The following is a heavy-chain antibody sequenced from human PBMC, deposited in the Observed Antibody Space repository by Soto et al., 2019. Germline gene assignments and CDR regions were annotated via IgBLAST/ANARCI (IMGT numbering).Heavy chain of an antibody. D-gene: IGHD3-16*02. CDR1: GFTFSSYG. Sequence: GGSLRLSCADSGFTFSSYGMHWVRQAPGKGLEWVAVISYDGSNKYYADSVKGRFTISRDNSKNTLYLQMNSLRAEDTAVYYCAKVIAWGSYRSPTYYYYGMDVWGQGTTVTVSS. CDR3: AKVIAWGSYRSPTYYYYGMDV. CDR2: ISYDGSNK. V-gene: IGHV3-30*18. J-gene: IGHJ6*02.